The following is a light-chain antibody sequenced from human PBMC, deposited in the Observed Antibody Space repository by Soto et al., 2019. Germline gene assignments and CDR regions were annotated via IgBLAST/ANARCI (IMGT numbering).Light chain of an antibody. CDR1: SSNIGAGYD. J-gene: IGLJ2*01. V-gene: IGLV1-40*01. Sequence: QSVLTQPPSVSGAPGQRVTISCTGSSSNIGAGYDVHWYQQLPGTAPKLLIYGNSNRPSGVPDRFSGSKSATSASLAITGLQADDEADYYCQSYDSSLSGSVFGGGTKLTVL. CDR3: QSYDSSLSGSV. CDR2: GNS.